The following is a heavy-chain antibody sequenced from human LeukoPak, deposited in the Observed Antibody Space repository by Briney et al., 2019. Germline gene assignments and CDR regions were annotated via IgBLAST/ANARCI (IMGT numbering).Heavy chain of an antibody. Sequence: SETLPLTCAVSSGSISNNNWWSWVRQPPGRGLEWIGEIYHSGSTNYNPSLKSRVTISVDKSKNQFSLKLRSVTAADTAVYYCARDVNCSGGSCDWGQGTMVTVSS. CDR3: ARDVNCSGGSCD. D-gene: IGHD2-15*01. CDR2: IYHSGST. CDR1: SGSISNNNW. V-gene: IGHV4-4*02. J-gene: IGHJ3*01.